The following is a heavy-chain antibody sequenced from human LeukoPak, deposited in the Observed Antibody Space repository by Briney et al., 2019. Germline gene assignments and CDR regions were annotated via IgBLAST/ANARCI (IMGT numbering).Heavy chain of an antibody. CDR2: INPNSGGT. V-gene: IGHV1-2*02. CDR1: GYTFTGYY. CDR3: ARGGLTYSWSRDYYDSSGYFDD. Sequence: ASVKVSCKASGYTFTGYYMHWVRQAPGQGLEWMGWINPNSGGTNYAQKFQGRVTMTRDTSISTAYMEPSRLRSDDTAVYYCARGGLTYSWSRDYYDSSGYFDDWGQGTLVTVSS. D-gene: IGHD3-22*01. J-gene: IGHJ5*02.